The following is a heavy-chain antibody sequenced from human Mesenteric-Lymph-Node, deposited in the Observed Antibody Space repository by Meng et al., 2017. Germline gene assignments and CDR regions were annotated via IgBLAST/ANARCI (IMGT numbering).Heavy chain of an antibody. D-gene: IGHD5-18*01. CDR1: GGSFSGYY. V-gene: IGHV4-34*01. CDR2: INHSGST. CDR3: ARGQYSYGYPPWNWFDP. Sequence: GSLRLSCAVYGGSFSGYYWSWIRQPPGKGLEWIGEINHSGSTNYNPSLKSRVTISVDTSKNQFSLKLSSVTAADTAVYYCARGQYSYGYPPWNWFDPWGQGTRVTVSS. J-gene: IGHJ5*01.